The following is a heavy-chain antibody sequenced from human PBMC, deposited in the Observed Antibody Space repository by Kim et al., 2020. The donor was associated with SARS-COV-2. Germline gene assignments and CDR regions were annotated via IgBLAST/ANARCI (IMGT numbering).Heavy chain of an antibody. CDR2: INAGNGNT. CDR3: ARSWYSENYYVGYFDY. D-gene: IGHD1-26*01. Sequence: ASVKVSCKASGYIFTSYTMHWVRQAPGQSLEWMGWINAGNGNTKYSQKFQGRVTITRDTPASTAYMELSSLRSEDTAVYYCARSWYSENYYVGYFDYWGQGTLVTVSS. J-gene: IGHJ4*02. CDR1: GYIFTSYT. V-gene: IGHV1-3*01.